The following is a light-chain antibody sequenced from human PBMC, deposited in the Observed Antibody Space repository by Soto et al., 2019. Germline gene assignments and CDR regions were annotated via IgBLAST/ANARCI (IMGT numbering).Light chain of an antibody. CDR2: AAS. CDR1: QSVSTN. CDR3: QQYGTSPWT. J-gene: IGKJ1*01. Sequence: EVVMTQSPATLSVSPGERATLSCRASQSVSTNLAWYQQKPGQAPRLLIYAASTRATGIPATFSGSGSGTEFTLTISSLQSEDFVVYYCQQYGTSPWTFGQGTKVEVK. V-gene: IGKV3-15*01.